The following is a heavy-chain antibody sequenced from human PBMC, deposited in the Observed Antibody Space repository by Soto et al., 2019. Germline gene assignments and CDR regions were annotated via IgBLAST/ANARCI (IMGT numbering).Heavy chain of an antibody. J-gene: IGHJ4*02. CDR3: ATDSSAGFPNHMPAAATNFDC. D-gene: IGHD6-13*01. V-gene: IGHV3-23*01. Sequence: TGGSLRLSCAASGITFSSYAMSWVRQAPGKGLEWVSAISGSGGITYYADSVKGRFTISRDNSKTTLYLQMSSLRAEDTAVYYCATDSSAGFPNHMPAAATNFDCWGQGTLVTVSS. CDR1: GITFSSYA. CDR2: ISGSGGIT.